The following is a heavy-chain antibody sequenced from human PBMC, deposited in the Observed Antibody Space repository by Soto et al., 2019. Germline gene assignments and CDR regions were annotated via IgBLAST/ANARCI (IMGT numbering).Heavy chain of an antibody. CDR1: CGSISSGDYY. CDR2: IYYSGST. D-gene: IGHD2-15*01. J-gene: IGHJ6*02. Sequence: SETLSLTCTVSCGSISSGDYYWSWIRQPPGKGLEWIGYIYYSGSTYYNPSLKSRVTISVDTSKNQFSLKLSSVTAADTAVYYCARDSTPHCSGGSCYSGYYYYGMDVWGQGTTVTVSS. V-gene: IGHV4-30-4*01. CDR3: ARDSTPHCSGGSCYSGYYYYGMDV.